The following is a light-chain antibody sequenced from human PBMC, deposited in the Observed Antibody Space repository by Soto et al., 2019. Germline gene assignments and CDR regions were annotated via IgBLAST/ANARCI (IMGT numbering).Light chain of an antibody. CDR3: QHYGT. CDR2: GAS. J-gene: IGKJ1*01. CDR1: QSVSSSY. V-gene: IGKV3-20*01. Sequence: EVVLTQSPGTLSLSPGERATLSCRASQSVSSSYLAWYPQKPGQAPRLLIFGASSRATGIPDRFSGSGSGTEFTLTISRLEPEDYAVYYCQHYGTFGQGTKVDIK.